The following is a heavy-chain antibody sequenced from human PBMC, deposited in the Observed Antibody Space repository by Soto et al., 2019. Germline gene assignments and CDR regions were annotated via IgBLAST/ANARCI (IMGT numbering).Heavy chain of an antibody. V-gene: IGHV4-39*01. CDR2: MYYSGST. D-gene: IGHD3-3*01. CDR1: GGSISSSSYY. Sequence: KSSETLSLTCTGSGGSISSSSYYWGWIRQPPGKGLEWIGSMYYSGSTYYNPSLKSRVTISVDTSKNQFSLKLSSVTAADTAVYYCARMPITIFGVGAVITYYYGMAVWGKGTTVTVSS. J-gene: IGHJ6*04. CDR3: ARMPITIFGVGAVITYYYGMAV.